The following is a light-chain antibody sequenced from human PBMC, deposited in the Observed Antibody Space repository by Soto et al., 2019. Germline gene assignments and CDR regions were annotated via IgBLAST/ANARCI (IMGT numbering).Light chain of an antibody. V-gene: IGKV3-20*01. CDR1: QSVSSSY. J-gene: IGKJ1*01. CDR2: GTS. CDR3: QQYGNSRWT. Sequence: EIVLTQSPDTLSLSPGERATLSCRASQSVSSSYLAWYQQTPGQAPRLLIYGTSNRATGIPDRFSGSGFGTDFTLTISRLEPEDFAVYYCQQYGNSRWTFGQGTKVEIK.